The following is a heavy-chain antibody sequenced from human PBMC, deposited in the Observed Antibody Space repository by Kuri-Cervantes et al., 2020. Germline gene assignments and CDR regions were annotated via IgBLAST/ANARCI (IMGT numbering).Heavy chain of an antibody. Sequence: GESLKISCAASGFTFSSYSMNWVRQAPGKGLEWVSSISSSSSYIYYADSVKGRFTISRDNAKNSLYLQMNSLRAEDTAVYYCATRLYYDFWSGYYTGLDYFDYWGQGTLVTVSS. V-gene: IGHV3-21*01. CDR2: ISSSSSYI. J-gene: IGHJ4*02. CDR3: ATRLYYDFWSGYYTGLDYFDY. CDR1: GFTFSSYS. D-gene: IGHD3-3*01.